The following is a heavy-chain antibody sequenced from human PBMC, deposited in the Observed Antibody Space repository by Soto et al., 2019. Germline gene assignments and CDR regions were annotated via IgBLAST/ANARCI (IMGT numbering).Heavy chain of an antibody. J-gene: IGHJ3*02. CDR2: IMPGSSHI. V-gene: IGHV3-48*01. D-gene: IGHD1-26*01. Sequence: EVQLVESGGGLVQPGGSLRLTCAASGFSFSIYSMNWVRQAPGKGLEWVSYIMPGSSHIFYADSVKGRFTISRDNAKNSLYLQMHSLRAEDTAVYYCAIEKVVPTSIHVFDIWGQGTMVTVSS. CDR1: GFSFSIYS. CDR3: AIEKVVPTSIHVFDI.